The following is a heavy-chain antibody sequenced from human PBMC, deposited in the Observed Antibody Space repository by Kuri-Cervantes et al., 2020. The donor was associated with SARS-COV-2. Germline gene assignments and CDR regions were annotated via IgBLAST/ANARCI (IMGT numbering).Heavy chain of an antibody. CDR2: INHSGST. CDR3: ASVSSGWYVVGY. J-gene: IGHJ4*02. Sequence: SQTLSLTCAVYGGSFSGYYWSWIRQPPGKGLEWIGEINHSGSTNYNPSLKSRVTISVDTSKNQFSLKLSSVTAADTAVYYCASVSSGWYVVGYWGQGTLVTVSS. CDR1: GGSFSGYY. D-gene: IGHD6-19*01. V-gene: IGHV4-34*01.